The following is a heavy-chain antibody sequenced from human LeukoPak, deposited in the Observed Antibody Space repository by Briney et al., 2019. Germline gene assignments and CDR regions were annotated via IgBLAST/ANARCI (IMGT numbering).Heavy chain of an antibody. J-gene: IGHJ4*02. Sequence: SETLSLTCTVSGGSISSSSYYWGWIRQPPWKGLEWIGSIYYSGSTHYNPSLKSRVTISVDTSKNQFSLKLSSVTAADTAVYYCARQTTYYYGRWGQGTLVTVSS. V-gene: IGHV4-39*01. D-gene: IGHD3-10*01. CDR2: IYYSGST. CDR1: GGSISSSSYY. CDR3: ARQTTYYYGR.